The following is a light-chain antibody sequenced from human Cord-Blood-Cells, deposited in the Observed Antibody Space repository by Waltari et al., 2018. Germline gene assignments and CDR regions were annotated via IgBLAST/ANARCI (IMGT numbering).Light chain of an antibody. V-gene: IGLV1-47*01. CDR3: AAWDDSLRV. CDR2: RNN. CDR1: RSNIGRNS. J-gene: IGLJ2*01. Sequence: QSVLTQHPSTSGTPGQRVTISCSGRRSNIGRNSVHWYQQLHATAPKLLNYRNNQRPSGVPDRFSGSKSGTSASLAISGLRSEDEADYYCAAWDDSLRVFGGGTKLTVL.